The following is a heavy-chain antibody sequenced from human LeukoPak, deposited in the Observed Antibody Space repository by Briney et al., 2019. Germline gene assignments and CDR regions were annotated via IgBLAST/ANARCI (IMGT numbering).Heavy chain of an antibody. V-gene: IGHV3-49*04. CDR2: IRSKAYGGTT. CDR3: TRDSVLKRTYYYMDV. CDR1: GFTFGDYA. J-gene: IGHJ6*03. Sequence: QSGGSLRLSCTASGFTFGDYAMSWVRQAPGKGLKWVGFIRSKAYGGTTEYAASVKGRFTISRDDSKSIAYLQMNSLKTEDTAVYYCTRDSVLKRTYYYMDVWGKGTTVTISS. D-gene: IGHD4/OR15-4a*01.